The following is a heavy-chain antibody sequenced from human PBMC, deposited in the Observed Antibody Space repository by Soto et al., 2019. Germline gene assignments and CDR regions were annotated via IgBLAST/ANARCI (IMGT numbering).Heavy chain of an antibody. J-gene: IGHJ5*02. V-gene: IGHV4-31*03. CDR3: ARGPPLDYDDSSGLYGFDP. D-gene: IGHD3-22*01. CDR1: RGSISSGGYY. CDR2: IYYSGST. Sequence: QVQLQESGPGLVKPSQTLSLTCTVSRGSISSGGYYWSWIRQHPVKGLEWIGYIYYSGSTYYNPSLTSRANISVHTXXSXFXXKLSSVTAADTAVYDCARGPPLDYDDSSGLYGFDPWGQGTLVTVSS.